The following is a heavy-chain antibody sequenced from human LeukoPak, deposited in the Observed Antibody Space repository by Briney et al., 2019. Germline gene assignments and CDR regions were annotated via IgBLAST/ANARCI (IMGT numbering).Heavy chain of an antibody. CDR2: IYYSGST. J-gene: IGHJ3*02. CDR3: ARDRRNYLPGGAFDI. Sequence: SETLSLTCTVSGGSISIYSWNWLRQPPGKGLEWIAYIYYSGSTKYNPSLKSRVTISVDTSKNQFSLKLNSVTAADTAVYYCARDRRNYLPGGAFDIWGQGTKVTVSS. CDR1: GGSISIYS. D-gene: IGHD1-7*01. V-gene: IGHV4-59*01.